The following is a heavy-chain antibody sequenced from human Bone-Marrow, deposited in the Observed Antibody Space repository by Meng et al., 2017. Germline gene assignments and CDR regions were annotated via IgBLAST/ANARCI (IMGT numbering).Heavy chain of an antibody. Sequence: QVQLRASGAGVKQPGTSVKVSCKASGYTFTGYGMHWGRQAPGQGLEWMGLICGYNGNTNYAEALQGRVTITTDTSTYTLYMEMDSLRSDDTAVYYCAREVRTYYPDYWGQGTLVTVSS. D-gene: IGHD1-26*01. V-gene: IGHV1-18*04. CDR1: GYTFTGYG. CDR2: ICGYNGNT. CDR3: AREVRTYYPDY. J-gene: IGHJ4*02.